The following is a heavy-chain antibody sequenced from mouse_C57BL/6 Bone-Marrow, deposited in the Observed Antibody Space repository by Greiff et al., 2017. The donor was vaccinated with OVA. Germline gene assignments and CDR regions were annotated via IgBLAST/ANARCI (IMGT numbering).Heavy chain of an antibody. CDR3: ATITTVAATDY. CDR1: GYTFTDYY. J-gene: IGHJ2*01. V-gene: IGHV1-19*01. D-gene: IGHD1-1*01. CDR2: INPYNGGT. Sequence: VQLKQSGPVLVKPGASVKMSCKASGYTFTDYYMNWVKQSHGKSLEWIGVINPYNGGTSYNQKFKGKATLTVDKSSSTAYMELNSLTSEDSAVYYCATITTVAATDYWGQGTTLTVSS.